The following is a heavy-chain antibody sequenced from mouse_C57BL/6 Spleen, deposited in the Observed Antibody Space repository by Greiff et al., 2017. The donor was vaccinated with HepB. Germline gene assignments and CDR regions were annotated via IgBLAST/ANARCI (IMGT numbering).Heavy chain of an antibody. CDR2: ISYDGSN. V-gene: IGHV3-6*01. Sequence: EVKLMESGPGLVKPSQSLSLTCSVTGYSITSGYYWNWIRQFPGNKLEWMGYISYDGSNNYNPSLKNRISITRDTSQNQFFLKLNSVTTEDTATYYCAHGSSDWYFDVWGTGTTVTVSS. CDR3: AHGSSDWYFDV. J-gene: IGHJ1*03. CDR1: GYSITSGYY. D-gene: IGHD1-1*01.